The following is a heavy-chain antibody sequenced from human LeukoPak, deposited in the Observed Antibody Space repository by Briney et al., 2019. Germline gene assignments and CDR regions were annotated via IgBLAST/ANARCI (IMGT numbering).Heavy chain of an antibody. V-gene: IGHV1-69*06. CDR3: ARAAHYYDSSGYSGEVLDY. CDR2: IIPIFGTA. CDR1: GGTFISYA. D-gene: IGHD3-22*01. Sequence: ASVKVSCKASGGTFISYAISWVRQAPGQGREWMGGIIPIFGTANYAQKFQGGVTITADKSTSTAYMELSSLRSEDTAVYYCARAAHYYDSSGYSGEVLDYWGQGTLVTVSS. J-gene: IGHJ4*02.